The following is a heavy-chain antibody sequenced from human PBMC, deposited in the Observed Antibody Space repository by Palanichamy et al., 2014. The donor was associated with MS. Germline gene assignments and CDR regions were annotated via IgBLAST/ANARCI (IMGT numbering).Heavy chain of an antibody. J-gene: IGHJ4*02. Sequence: QLQLQGSGPRTGEAFRRPCPSPALSLVAPSAVVVTTGGWIRQPPGKGLEWIGSIYYSGSTYYNPSLKSRVTISVDTSKNQFSLKLSSVTAADTAVYYCARREHGYNSPDYWGQGTLVTVSS. CDR1: VAPSAVVVTT. D-gene: IGHD5-24*01. V-gene: IGHV4-39*01. CDR3: ARREHGYNSPDY. CDR2: IYYSGST.